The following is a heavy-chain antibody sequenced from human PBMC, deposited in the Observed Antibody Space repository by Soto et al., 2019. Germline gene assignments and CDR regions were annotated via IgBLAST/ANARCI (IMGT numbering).Heavy chain of an antibody. CDR3: ARARGVVVAVTDAFAI. J-gene: IGHJ3*02. Sequence: EVQLVESGGGLVQPGGSLRLSCAASGFTVSSNYMSWVRQAPGKGLEWVSVIYSGGSTYYADSVKGRFTISRDNSKNTLYLQMNSLRAEDTAVYYCARARGVVVAVTDAFAIWGQGTMVTVSS. CDR1: GFTVSSNY. CDR2: IYSGGST. D-gene: IGHD2-15*01. V-gene: IGHV3-66*01.